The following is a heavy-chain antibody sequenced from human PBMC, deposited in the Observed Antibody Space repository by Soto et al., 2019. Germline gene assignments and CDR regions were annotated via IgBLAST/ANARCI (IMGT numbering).Heavy chain of an antibody. D-gene: IGHD2-15*01. CDR2: LNHSGST. Sequence: QVQLQQWGAGLLKPSETLSLPCAVYGGSFSGYYWSWIRQPPGKGLEWIGELNHSGSTNYNPSLKSRGTIAVDTSKNQCSLKLSAVTAADTAVYYWARVLRHQYFQHWGQGTLVTVSS. V-gene: IGHV4-34*01. J-gene: IGHJ1*01. CDR3: ARVLRHQYFQH. CDR1: GGSFSGYY.